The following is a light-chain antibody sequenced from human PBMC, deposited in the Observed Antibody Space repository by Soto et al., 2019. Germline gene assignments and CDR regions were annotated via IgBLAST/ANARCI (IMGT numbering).Light chain of an antibody. CDR1: QSISNH. J-gene: IGKJ1*01. V-gene: IGKV1-39*01. Sequence: IQLTQSPSSLSASVVDRGIITCLASQSISNHLNWYQQKPGKAPKLLIYAASSLQSGVPSTFSGSRSGTDFTLTISSLQPEDFATYYCQQSYSSPPTFGQGTKVDIK. CDR2: AAS. CDR3: QQSYSSPPT.